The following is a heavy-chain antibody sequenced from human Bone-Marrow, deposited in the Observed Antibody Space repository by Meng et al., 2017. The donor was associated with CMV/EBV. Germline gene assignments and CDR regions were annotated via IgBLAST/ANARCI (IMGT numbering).Heavy chain of an antibody. CDR2: IYSGGYT. CDR3: ATRHEIQYLYGMDV. Sequence: GESLKISCAASGFTVSNNYMSWVRQAPGKGLEWVSVIYSGGYTYYADSVKGRFTISRDNSKNTLYLQMNSLRAEDTAVYYCATRHEIQYLYGMDVWGQGTTVTVYS. J-gene: IGHJ6*01. CDR1: GFTVSNNY. D-gene: IGHD4-11*01. V-gene: IGHV3-53*01.